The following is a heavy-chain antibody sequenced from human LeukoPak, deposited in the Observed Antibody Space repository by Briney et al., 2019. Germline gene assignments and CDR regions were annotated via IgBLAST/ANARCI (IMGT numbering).Heavy chain of an antibody. D-gene: IGHD3-22*01. Sequence: GGSLRLSCEASGFTVSSNYMTWVRQAPGKGLERVSPSYSGGSTYSADSVKGRFTISRDNSKITLYLQMNSLRAEDTAVYYCARSVITMNTDAFDIWGQGTMVTVSS. J-gene: IGHJ3*02. V-gene: IGHV3-53*01. CDR3: ARSVITMNTDAFDI. CDR2: SYSGGST. CDR1: GFTVSSNY.